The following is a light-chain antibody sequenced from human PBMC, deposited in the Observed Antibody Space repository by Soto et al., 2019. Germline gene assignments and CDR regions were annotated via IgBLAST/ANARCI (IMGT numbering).Light chain of an antibody. CDR1: QSVSNK. CDR3: QQYDNWPCT. Sequence: EIVVTQSPATLSVSPGERATLSCRTSQSVSNKLAWYQQKPGQAPRLLIYGASTRATGIPPRFSGSGSGADLTLTISSLQSEDFALYYCQQYDNWPCTFGQGTKLEIK. CDR2: GAS. V-gene: IGKV3-15*01. J-gene: IGKJ2*02.